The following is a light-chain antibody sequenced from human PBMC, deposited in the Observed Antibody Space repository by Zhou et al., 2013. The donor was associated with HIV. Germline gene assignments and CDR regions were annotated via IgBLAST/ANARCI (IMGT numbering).Light chain of an antibody. CDR2: EAS. Sequence: EIVMTQSPAVVSVSPGERATLSCRANPSINTNLAWQRPGQAPRLLIYEASTRATGIPVRFSGSGSGTEFNLSIISVQSEDFAVYYCQQFNNWPYTFGQGTKLEI. CDR3: QQFNNWPYT. V-gene: IGKV3D-15*01. J-gene: IGKJ2*01. CDR1: PSINTN.